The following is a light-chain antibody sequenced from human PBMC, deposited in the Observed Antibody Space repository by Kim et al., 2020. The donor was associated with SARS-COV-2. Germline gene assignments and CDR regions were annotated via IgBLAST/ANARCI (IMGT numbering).Light chain of an antibody. J-gene: IGKJ5*01. Sequence: ASVGDRVTITCRASQGFSNYLAWYHQRPGKAPKLLIYAASTLQSGVPPRFSCSGSGTEFTLTISSLQAEDFGTYYCQQLYNYPITFGQGTRLEIK. CDR2: AAS. CDR3: QQLYNYPIT. V-gene: IGKV1-9*01. CDR1: QGFSNY.